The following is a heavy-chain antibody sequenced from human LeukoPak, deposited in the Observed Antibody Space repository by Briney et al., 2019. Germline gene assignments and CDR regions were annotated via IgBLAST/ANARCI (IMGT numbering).Heavy chain of an antibody. CDR3: ARVIVAVPAAIRNYYYYYMDV. J-gene: IGHJ6*03. CDR1: GDSVSSNSAA. Sequence: SQTLSLTCAISGDSVSSNSAAWNWIRQSPSRGLEWLGRAYYRSKWYNDYAVSVKSRITINPDTSKNQFSLQLNSVTPEDTAVYYCARVIVAVPAAIRNYYYYYMDVWGKGTTVTVSS. V-gene: IGHV6-1*01. D-gene: IGHD2-2*02. CDR2: AYYRSKWYN.